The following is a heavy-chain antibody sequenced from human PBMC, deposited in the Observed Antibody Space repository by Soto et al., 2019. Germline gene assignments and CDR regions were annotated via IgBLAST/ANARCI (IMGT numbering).Heavy chain of an antibody. Sequence: QVHLVQSGAEVKKPGASVKVSCKGSGYAFTTYGITWVRQAPGQGLEWMGWISAHNGNTNYAQKLQGRVTVTRDTSTQTAYMELRSLRYDDTAVYYCARGRYGDYWGQGALVTVSS. CDR2: ISAHNGNT. J-gene: IGHJ4*02. CDR1: GYAFTTYG. D-gene: IGHD1-1*01. CDR3: ARGRYGDY. V-gene: IGHV1-18*01.